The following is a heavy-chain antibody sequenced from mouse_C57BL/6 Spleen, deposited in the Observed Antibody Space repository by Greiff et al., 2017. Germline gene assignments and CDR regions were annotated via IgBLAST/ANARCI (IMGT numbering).Heavy chain of an antibody. V-gene: IGHV5-6*01. D-gene: IGHD2-10*01. CDR2: ISSGGSYT. CDR3: ARQAYYGNYGYFDV. Sequence: EVKLMESGGDLVKPGGSLKLSCAASGFTFSSYGMSWVRQTPDKRLEWVATISSGGSYTYYPDSVKGRFTISRDNAKNTLYLQMSSLKSEDTAMYDCARQAYYGNYGYFDVWGTGTTLTVSS. CDR1: GFTFSSYG. J-gene: IGHJ1*03.